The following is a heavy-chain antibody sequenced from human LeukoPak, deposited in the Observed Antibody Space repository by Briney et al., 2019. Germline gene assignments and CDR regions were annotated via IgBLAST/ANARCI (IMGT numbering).Heavy chain of an antibody. V-gene: IGHV3-21*01. CDR3: ARHNSGSYYESHY. J-gene: IGHJ4*02. CDR2: ISSSSSYI. D-gene: IGHD1-26*01. CDR1: GFTFSSYS. Sequence: PGGSLRLSCAASGFTFSSYSMNWVRQAPGKGLEWVSSISSSSSYIYYADSVKGRFTISRDNAKNSLYLQMNSLRAEDTAVYYCARHNSGSYYESHYWGQGTLVTVSS.